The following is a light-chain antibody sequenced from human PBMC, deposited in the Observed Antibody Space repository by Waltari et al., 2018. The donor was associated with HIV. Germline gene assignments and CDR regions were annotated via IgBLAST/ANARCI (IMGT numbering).Light chain of an antibody. Sequence: SYELTQPPSVSVSPGQTARITCPGDALPKQYAYWYQQKPGQAPVLVIDKDSERPSGIHEGVSGYSSGKTVTLTISGVQAEDEADYCCQSADSSGTWVFGGGTKLTVL. CDR2: KDS. V-gene: IGLV3-25*03. CDR3: QSADSSGTWV. J-gene: IGLJ3*02. CDR1: ALPKQY.